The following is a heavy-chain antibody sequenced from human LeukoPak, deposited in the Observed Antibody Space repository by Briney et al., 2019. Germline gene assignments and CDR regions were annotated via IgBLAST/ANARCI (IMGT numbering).Heavy chain of an antibody. CDR2: IRSKANSYAT. CDR3: TRLGTVVTTRGN. CDR1: GFTFSGSA. D-gene: IGHD4-23*01. Sequence: GGSLRLSCAASGFTFSGSAMHWVRQASGKGLEWVGRIRSKANSYATAYAASVKGRFTISRDDSKNTAYLQMNSLKTEDTAVYYCTRLGTVVTTRGNWGQGTLVTVSS. J-gene: IGHJ4*02. V-gene: IGHV3-73*01.